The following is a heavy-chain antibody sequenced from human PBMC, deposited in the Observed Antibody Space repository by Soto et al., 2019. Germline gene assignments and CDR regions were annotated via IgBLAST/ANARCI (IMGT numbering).Heavy chain of an antibody. CDR1: GFIFSTYS. V-gene: IGHV3-23*01. CDR2: ISGSGSST. CDR3: AKAPADSAAGPCLDY. D-gene: IGHD6-13*01. Sequence: PGGSLRLSCAASGFIFSTYSMTWVRQAPGKGLEWVSAISGSGSSTYQAESVKGRFTISRDNSKNTLYLQMNSLRAEDTAVYYCAKAPADSAAGPCLDYWGQGTLVTVSS. J-gene: IGHJ4*02.